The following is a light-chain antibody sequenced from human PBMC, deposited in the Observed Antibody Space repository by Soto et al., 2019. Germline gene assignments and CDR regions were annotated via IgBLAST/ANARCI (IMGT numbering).Light chain of an antibody. J-gene: IGKJ5*01. CDR3: MQALQSLT. CDR2: FGS. V-gene: IGKV2-28*01. CDR1: QSLLYNNTYNY. Sequence: EIVMTQSPLTLPVTPGEPASISCRSSQSLLYNNTYNYLDWYVEKPGQSPQLLIYFGSNLAPGVPDRFSGSGSGTDFTLKINRVEAEDVGTYYCMQALQSLTFGQGTRL.